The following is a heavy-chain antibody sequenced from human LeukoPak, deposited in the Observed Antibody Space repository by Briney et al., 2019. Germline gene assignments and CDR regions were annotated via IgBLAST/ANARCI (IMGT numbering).Heavy chain of an antibody. D-gene: IGHD3-9*01. CDR2: ISGSGGST. CDR3: AKDQYVLRYFDWLPDY. J-gene: IGHJ4*02. Sequence: GGTLRLSCAASGFTFSSYGMSWVRQAPGKGLEWVSAISGSGGSTYYADPVKGRFTISRDNSKNTLYLQMNSLRAEDTAVYYCAKDQYVLRYFDWLPDYWGQGTLVTVSS. CDR1: GFTFSSYG. V-gene: IGHV3-23*01.